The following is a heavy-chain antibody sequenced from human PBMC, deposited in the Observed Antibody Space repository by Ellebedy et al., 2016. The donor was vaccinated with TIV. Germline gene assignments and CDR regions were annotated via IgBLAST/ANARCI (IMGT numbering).Heavy chain of an antibody. D-gene: IGHD3-10*01. CDR3: AKVLFAFGEFESPFDP. J-gene: IGHJ5*02. V-gene: IGHV3-30*02. Sequence: GGSLRLSCAASGFTFHSYGMHWVRQAPGKGLEWVTFIRYAGSDKYYADSVKGRFTVSRDNSKNTLTLQMNSLRLEDTAVYYCAKVLFAFGEFESPFDPWGQGTLVIVFS. CDR2: IRYAGSDK. CDR1: GFTFHSYG.